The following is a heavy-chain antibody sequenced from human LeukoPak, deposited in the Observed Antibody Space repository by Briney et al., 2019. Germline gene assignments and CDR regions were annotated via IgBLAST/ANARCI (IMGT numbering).Heavy chain of an antibody. CDR3: AKVPIVGATTSEDY. D-gene: IGHD1-26*01. Sequence: PGGSLRLSCAASGFTFSSYGMHWVRQAPGKGLEWVAVISYDGSNKYYADSVKGRFTISRDNSKNTLYLQMNSLRAEDTAVYYCAKVPIVGATTSEDYWGQGTLVTVSS. V-gene: IGHV3-30*18. CDR2: ISYDGSNK. J-gene: IGHJ4*02. CDR1: GFTFSSYG.